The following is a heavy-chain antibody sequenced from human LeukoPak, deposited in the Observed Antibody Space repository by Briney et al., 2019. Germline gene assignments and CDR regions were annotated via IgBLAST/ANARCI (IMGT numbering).Heavy chain of an antibody. Sequence: GGSLRRSCVAFGFTFSGFCVALVLQALGTGRLWASNLNQDGTTHSFVPSVKVRFSISRDNAKNSLSLQMNSLRAEDTAVYYCSRSLDYLGQGALVTVSS. CDR1: GFTFSGFC. CDR3: SRSLDY. CDR2: LNQDGTTH. J-gene: IGHJ4*02. V-gene: IGHV3-7*01.